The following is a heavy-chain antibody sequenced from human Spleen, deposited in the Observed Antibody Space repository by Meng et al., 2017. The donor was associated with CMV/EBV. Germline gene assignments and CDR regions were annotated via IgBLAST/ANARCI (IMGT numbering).Heavy chain of an antibody. J-gene: IGHJ4*02. V-gene: IGHV4-59*01. CDR3: ARGPLSDFWSGYYYFDY. CDR1: GGSISNYY. Sequence: SETLSLTCTVSGGSISNYYWSWIRQPPGKGLEWIGYIFYSRSTNYNPSLKSRVTISVDTSKNQVSLKLRSVTAADTALYYCARGPLSDFWSGYYYFDYWGQGTLVTVSS. D-gene: IGHD3-3*01. CDR2: IFYSRST.